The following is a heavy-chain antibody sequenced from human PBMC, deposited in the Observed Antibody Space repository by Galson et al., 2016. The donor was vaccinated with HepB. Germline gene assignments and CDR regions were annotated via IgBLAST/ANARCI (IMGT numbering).Heavy chain of an antibody. CDR2: FDPDVDET. D-gene: IGHD2-8*02. V-gene: IGHV1-24*01. J-gene: IGHJ4*02. Sequence: SVKVSCKVSGYTLADVSINWVRQTPEKGLEWMGGFDPDVDETVYTQKFQGRLSMTEDASTDTAYMELHSLTSEDTAVYFCTSDCTSGICSKGGFDYWGQGTLVTVSS. CDR1: GYTLADVS. CDR3: TSDCTSGICSKGGFDY.